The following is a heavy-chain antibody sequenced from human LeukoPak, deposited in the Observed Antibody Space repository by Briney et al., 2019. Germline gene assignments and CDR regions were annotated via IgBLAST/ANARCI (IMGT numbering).Heavy chain of an antibody. CDR2: ISSSSSYI. D-gene: IGHD1-14*01. CDR3: ARGRGVIRPTGRFDP. V-gene: IGHV3-21*01. Sequence: GGSLRLSCAASGFTFSSYSMNWVRQAPGKGLEWVSSISSSSSYIYYADSVKGRFTISRDNAKNSLYLQMNSLRAEDTAVYYCARGRGVIRPTGRFDPWGQGTLVTVSS. CDR1: GFTFSSYS. J-gene: IGHJ5*02.